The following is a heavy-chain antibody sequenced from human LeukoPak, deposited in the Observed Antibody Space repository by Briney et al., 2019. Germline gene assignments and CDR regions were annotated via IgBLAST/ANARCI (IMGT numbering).Heavy chain of an antibody. V-gene: IGHV4-39*01. CDR3: ARHEGGWVFDY. J-gene: IGHJ4*02. CDR1: GGSIRSSYYY. CDR2: IYYSGST. Sequence: SETLSLTCTVSGGSIRSSYYYWGWIRQPPGKGLEWIGSIYYSGSTYYNPSLKSRVTISVDTSKNQFSLKLSSVTAADTAVYYCARHEGGWVFDYWGQGTLVTVSS. D-gene: IGHD6-19*01.